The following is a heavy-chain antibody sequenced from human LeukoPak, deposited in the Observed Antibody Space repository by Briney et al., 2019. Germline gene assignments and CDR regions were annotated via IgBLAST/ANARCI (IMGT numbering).Heavy chain of an antibody. CDR1: GFTFSDYY. V-gene: IGHV3-11*04. D-gene: IGHD2-15*01. CDR3: ARVLHCSGGSCYSAADAFDI. CDR2: ISSSGSTI. J-gene: IGHJ3*02. Sequence: GGSLRLSCAASGFTFSDYYMSWIRQAPGKGLEWVSYISSSGSTIYYADSVKGRFTISRDNAKKSLYLQMNSLRAEDTAVYYCARVLHCSGGSCYSAADAFDIWGQGTMVTVSS.